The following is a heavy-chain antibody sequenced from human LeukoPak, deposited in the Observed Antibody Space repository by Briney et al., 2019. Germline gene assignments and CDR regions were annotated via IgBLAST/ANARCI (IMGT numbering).Heavy chain of an antibody. Sequence: GRSLRLSCAASGFTFSSYAMHWVRQARGKGLEWVAVISYDGSNKYYADSVKGRFTISRDNAKNSLFLQMNSLRADDTAVYYCAKVREYSSSGPFDYWGQGTLVTVSS. V-gene: IGHV3-30-3*01. CDR2: ISYDGSNK. CDR3: AKVREYSSSGPFDY. J-gene: IGHJ4*02. CDR1: GFTFSSYA. D-gene: IGHD6-6*01.